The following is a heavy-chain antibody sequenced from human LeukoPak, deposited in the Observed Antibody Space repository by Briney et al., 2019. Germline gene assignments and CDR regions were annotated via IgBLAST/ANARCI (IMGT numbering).Heavy chain of an antibody. D-gene: IGHD5-24*01. V-gene: IGHV4-38-2*01. CDR1: GYSISSGFY. Sequence: PSETLSLTCGVSGYSISSGFYWGWTRQPPGKGLQWIGSLYYTGSAEYNPSLKSRLTMSMDKSKNQFSLKLNSVTAADTAVYYCARLWSGYNFDYWGQGTLVTVSS. CDR2: LYYTGSA. J-gene: IGHJ4*02. CDR3: ARLWSGYNFDY.